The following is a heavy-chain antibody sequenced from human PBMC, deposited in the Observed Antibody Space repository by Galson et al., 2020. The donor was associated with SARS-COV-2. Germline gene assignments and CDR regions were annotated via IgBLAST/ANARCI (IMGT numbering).Heavy chain of an antibody. J-gene: IGHJ6*02. Sequence: SQASETLSLTCAVYGGSFRGYYWSWIRQPPGKGLEWIGEINHSGSTNYHPSLKSRVTISVDTSKNQFSLKLSSVTAADTAVYYCATPHCSSTSCYYYYGMDVWGQGTTVTVSS. CDR1: GGSFRGYY. D-gene: IGHD2-2*01. CDR3: ATPHCSSTSCYYYYGMDV. CDR2: INHSGST. V-gene: IGHV4-34*01.